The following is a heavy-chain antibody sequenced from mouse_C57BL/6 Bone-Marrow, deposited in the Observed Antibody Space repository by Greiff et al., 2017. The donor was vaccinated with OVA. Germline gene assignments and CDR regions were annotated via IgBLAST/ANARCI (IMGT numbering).Heavy chain of an antibody. CDR2: IDPSDSYT. Sequence: QVQLQQPGAELMKPGASVKLSCKASGYTFTSYWMQWVKQRPGQGLEWIGEIDPSDSYTNYNQKFKGKATLTVDTSSSTAYMQLSSLTSEDSAVYYCASAVFAYWGQGTLVTVSA. J-gene: IGHJ3*01. CDR3: ASAVFAY. V-gene: IGHV1-50*01. CDR1: GYTFTSYW.